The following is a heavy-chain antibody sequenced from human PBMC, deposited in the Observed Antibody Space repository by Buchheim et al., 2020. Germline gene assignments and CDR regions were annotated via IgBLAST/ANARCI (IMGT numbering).Heavy chain of an antibody. CDR2: ISYDGSNK. CDR3: AKRRVGWALENWNYGPDFDY. J-gene: IGHJ4*02. CDR1: GFTFSSYG. D-gene: IGHD1-7*01. V-gene: IGHV3-30*18. Sequence: QVQLVESGGGVVQPGRSLRLSCAASGFTFSSYGMHWVRQAPGKGLEWVAVISYDGSNKYYADSVKGRFTISRDNSKNTLYLQMNSLRAEDTAVYYCAKRRVGWALENWNYGPDFDYWGQGTL.